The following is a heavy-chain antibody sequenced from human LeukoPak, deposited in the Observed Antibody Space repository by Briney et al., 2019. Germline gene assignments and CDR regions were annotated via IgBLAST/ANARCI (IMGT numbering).Heavy chain of an antibody. J-gene: IGHJ3*02. CDR3: ARGGLLYCSSTSCYGGAFDI. CDR2: IYHSGST. CDR1: GGSISSSNW. V-gene: IGHV4-4*02. Sequence: PSGTLSLTCAVSGGSISSSNWWSWVRQPPGKGLEWIGEIYHSGSTKYNPSLKSRVTISVQKSKNQFSLKLTSVTAADTAVYYCARGGLLYCSSTSCYGGAFDIWGQGTMVTVSS. D-gene: IGHD2-2*01.